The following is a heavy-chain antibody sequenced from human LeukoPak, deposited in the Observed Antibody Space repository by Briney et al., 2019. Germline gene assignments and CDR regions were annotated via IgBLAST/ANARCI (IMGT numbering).Heavy chain of an antibody. CDR2: INPSGGST. CDR3: ASVVAARGWFDP. CDR1: GYTFTSYY. V-gene: IGHV1-46*01. J-gene: IGHJ5*02. D-gene: IGHD2-15*01. Sequence: GASVKVSCKASGYTFTSYYMHWVRQAPGQGLEWMGIINPSGGSTSYAQKFQGRVTMTRDTPTSTVYMELSSLRSEDTAVYYCASVVAARGWFDPWGQGTLVTVSS.